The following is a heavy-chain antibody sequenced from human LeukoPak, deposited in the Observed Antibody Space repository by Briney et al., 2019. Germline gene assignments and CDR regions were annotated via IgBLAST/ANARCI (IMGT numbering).Heavy chain of an antibody. D-gene: IGHD3-22*01. CDR1: GFTFDDYA. CDR3: ARATYDSSGYHHDY. Sequence: AGGSLRLSCEGSGFTFDDYAMHWVRQAPGKGLEWVSSISSSSSYIYYADSVKGRFTISRDNAKNSLYLQMNSLRAEDTAVYYCARATYDSSGYHHDYWGQGTLVTVSS. V-gene: IGHV3-21*01. CDR2: ISSSSSYI. J-gene: IGHJ4*02.